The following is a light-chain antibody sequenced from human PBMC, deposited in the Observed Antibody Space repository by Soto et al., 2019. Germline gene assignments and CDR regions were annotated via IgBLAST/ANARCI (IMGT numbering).Light chain of an antibody. CDR1: TSDVGAYSF. V-gene: IGLV2-11*01. CDR3: SSHSSSSTLV. CDR2: DVN. J-gene: IGLJ2*01. Sequence: QSALTQPRSVSGSPGQSITISCTGSTSDVGAYSFASWYQQHPGAAPKLLIHDVNKRPPGVPDRFSASKSGNTASLTISGLQAEDEADYYCSSHSSSSTLVFGGGTKVTVL.